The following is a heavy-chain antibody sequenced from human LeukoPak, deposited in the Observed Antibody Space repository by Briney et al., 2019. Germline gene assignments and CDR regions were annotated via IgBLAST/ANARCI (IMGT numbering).Heavy chain of an antibody. CDR1: GFSFSSYE. CDR2: IRYDGSNK. CDR3: VAVGVVAAESWHYYYMDV. J-gene: IGHJ6*03. V-gene: IGHV3-30*02. D-gene: IGHD2-15*01. Sequence: PGGSLRLSCAASGFSFSSYEMNWVRQAPGKGLEWVAFIRYDGSNKYYADSVKGRFTISRDNSKNTLYLQMNSLRAEDTAVYYCVAVGVVAAESWHYYYMDVWGKGTTVTISS.